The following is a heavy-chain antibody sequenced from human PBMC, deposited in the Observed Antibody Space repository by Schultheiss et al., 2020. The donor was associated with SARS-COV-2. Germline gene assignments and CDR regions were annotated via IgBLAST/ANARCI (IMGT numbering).Heavy chain of an antibody. J-gene: IGHJ5*02. CDR3: APPNIAVAGT. V-gene: IGHV4-61*05. CDR2: IYYSGST. Sequence: SETLSLTCTVSGGSISSSSYYWGWIRQPPGKGLEWIGYIYYSGSTNYNPSLKSRVTISVDTSKSQFSLKLSSVTAADTAVYYCAPPNIAVAGTWGQGTLVTVSS. D-gene: IGHD6-19*01. CDR1: GGSISSSSYY.